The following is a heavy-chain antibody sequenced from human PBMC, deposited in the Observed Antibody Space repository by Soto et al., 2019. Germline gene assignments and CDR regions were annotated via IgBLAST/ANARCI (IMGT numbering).Heavy chain of an antibody. Sequence: GGSLRLSCAASGFTFSNAWMSWVRQAPGKGLEWVGRIKSKTDGGTTDYAAPVKGRFTISRDDSKNTLYLQMNSLKTEDTAVYYCTTYYDILTDIDYWGQGTLVTVSS. CDR2: IKSKTDGGTT. V-gene: IGHV3-15*01. J-gene: IGHJ4*02. CDR1: GFTFSNAW. D-gene: IGHD3-9*01. CDR3: TTYYDILTDIDY.